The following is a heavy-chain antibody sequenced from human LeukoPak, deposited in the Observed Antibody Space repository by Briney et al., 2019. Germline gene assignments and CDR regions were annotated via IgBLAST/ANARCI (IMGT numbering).Heavy chain of an antibody. CDR2: INPNSGGT. CDR1: GYTFTGYY. CDR3: ARLASYCTNGVCHDY. D-gene: IGHD2-8*01. Sequence: GPVKVSCKASGYTFTGYYMHWVRQAPGQGLEWMGWINPNSGGTNYAQKFQGRATMTRDTAISTAYMELSRLRSDDTAVYYCARLASYCTNGVCHDYWGQGTLVTVSS. J-gene: IGHJ4*02. V-gene: IGHV1-2*02.